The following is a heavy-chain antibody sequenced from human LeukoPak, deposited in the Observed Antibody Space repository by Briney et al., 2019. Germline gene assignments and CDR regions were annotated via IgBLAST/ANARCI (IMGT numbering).Heavy chain of an antibody. D-gene: IGHD6-19*01. J-gene: IGHJ4*02. CDR1: GFSFSNAW. CDR3: TTGVVVAGPIH. Sequence: GGSLRLSCAASGFSFSNAWMSWVRQAPGKGLEWVGRIKSKTDGGTTDYAAPVKGRFTISRDDSKNTLYLQMNSLKTEDTAVYYCTTGVVVAGPIHWGQGTLVSVSS. CDR2: IKSKTDGGTT. V-gene: IGHV3-15*01.